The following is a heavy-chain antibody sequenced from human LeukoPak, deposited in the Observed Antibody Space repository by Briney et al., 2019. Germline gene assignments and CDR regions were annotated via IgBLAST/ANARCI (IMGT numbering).Heavy chain of an antibody. V-gene: IGHV3-74*01. J-gene: IGHJ3*02. D-gene: IGHD4-17*01. CDR1: GFPLSSYA. CDR3: ARRGAVTYAFDI. Sequence: GGSLRLSCAASGFPLSSYAMSWVRQVPGKGLVWVSRINSDGSSTSYADSVKGRFTISRDNAKNTLYLQMNSLRAEDTAVYYCARRGAVTYAFDIWGQGTMVTVSS. CDR2: INSDGSST.